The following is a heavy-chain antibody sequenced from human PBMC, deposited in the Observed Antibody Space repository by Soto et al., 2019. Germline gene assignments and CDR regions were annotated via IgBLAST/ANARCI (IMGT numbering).Heavy chain of an antibody. CDR1: GFTFSNAW. CDR2: IKSKTDGETT. J-gene: IGHJ6*02. CDR3: STDGFLLVVTSDYYAMDV. V-gene: IGHV3-15*01. D-gene: IGHD2-21*02. Sequence: EVQLVESGGGLVKPGGSLRLSCAASGFTFSNAWMRWVRQAPGQGLEWIGRIKSKTDGETTDYAAPVKGRFTISRDDSKNTLYLEMNSLKSEDTAVYSCSTDGFLLVVTSDYYAMDVWGQGTTVTVSS.